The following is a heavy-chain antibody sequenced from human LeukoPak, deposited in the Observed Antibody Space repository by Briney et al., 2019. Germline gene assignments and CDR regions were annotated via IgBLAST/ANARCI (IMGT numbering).Heavy chain of an antibody. Sequence: ASMKVSYKASGYAFIGYYINWVRQAPGQGLEWLGSIFPNTGDTRYAQKFQGRVTMTRDTSISTASMELRRLKSDDPAVYYCARDSGWGNYRSVDYFDYWGQGTLVTVSS. CDR2: IFPNTGDT. CDR3: ARDSGWGNYRSVDYFDY. CDR1: GYAFIGYY. V-gene: IGHV1-2*02. J-gene: IGHJ4*02. D-gene: IGHD3-16*02.